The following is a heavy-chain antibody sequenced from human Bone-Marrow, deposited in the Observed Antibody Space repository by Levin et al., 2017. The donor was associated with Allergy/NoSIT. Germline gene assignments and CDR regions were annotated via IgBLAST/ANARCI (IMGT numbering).Heavy chain of an antibody. CDR1: GFTFSSYA. Sequence: VSVKVSCAASGFTFSSYAMSWVRQAPGKGLEWVSAIYASADSIYYSDSVKGRFTISRDSSKNTLYLHMNSLRAEDTAVYYCARSSRGYGTFDYWGQGTLVTVSS. CDR2: IYASADSI. CDR3: ARSSRGYGTFDY. D-gene: IGHD5-12*01. V-gene: IGHV3-23*01. J-gene: IGHJ4*02.